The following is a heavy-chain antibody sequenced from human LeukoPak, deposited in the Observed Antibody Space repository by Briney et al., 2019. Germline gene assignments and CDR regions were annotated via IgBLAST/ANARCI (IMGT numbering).Heavy chain of an antibody. CDR2: IRYDGSNK. CDR1: GFTFSSYG. J-gene: IGHJ6*03. D-gene: IGHD3-10*01. CDR3: AKKYYGSGSYSYYYYYMDV. V-gene: IGHV3-30*02. Sequence: PGGSLRLSCAASGFTFSSYGMHWVRQAPGKGLEWAAFIRYDGSNKYYADSVKGRFTISRDNSKNTLYLQMNSLRAEDTAVYYCAKKYYGSGSYSYYYYYMDVWGKGTTVTVSS.